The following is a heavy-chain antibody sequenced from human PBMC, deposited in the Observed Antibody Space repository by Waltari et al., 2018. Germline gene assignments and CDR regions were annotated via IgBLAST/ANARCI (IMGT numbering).Heavy chain of an antibody. D-gene: IGHD3-10*01. CDR1: GLPFSSYA. Sequence: EVQLLESGGGLVQPGGSLRLSCAASGLPFSSYAMSWVRQAPGKWLKWVSAISGTGDSTYYADSVEGRFTISRDSSKNTLYLQMDSLRAEDTAVYYCAKQFGSGSYYLDYWGQGTLVTVSS. J-gene: IGHJ4*02. CDR2: ISGTGDST. V-gene: IGHV3-23*01. CDR3: AKQFGSGSYYLDY.